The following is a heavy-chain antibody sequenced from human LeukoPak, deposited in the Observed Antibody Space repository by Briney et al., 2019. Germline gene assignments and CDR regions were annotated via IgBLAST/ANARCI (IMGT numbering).Heavy chain of an antibody. CDR1: GGSFSGYY. CDR3: ARGLPRRLMVRPYYYYYMDA. CDR2: INHSGST. J-gene: IGHJ6*03. V-gene: IGHV4-34*01. D-gene: IGHD3-10*01. Sequence: SETLSLTCAVYGGSFSGYYWSWIRQPPGKGLEWIGEINHSGSTNYNPSLKSRVTISVDTSKNQFSLKLSSVTAADTAVYYCARGLPRRLMVRPYYYYYMDAWGKGTTVTISS.